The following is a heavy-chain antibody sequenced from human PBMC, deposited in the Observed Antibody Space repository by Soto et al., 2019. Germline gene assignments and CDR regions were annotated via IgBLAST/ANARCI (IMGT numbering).Heavy chain of an antibody. D-gene: IGHD3-16*01. CDR2: ISGGSVTI. CDR1: GFTFSSCV. CDR3: ARFGWGMATIGNPDLDY. J-gene: IGHJ4*02. Sequence: HPGGSLRLSCAASGFTFSSCVMSWVRQAPGKGLEWVAAISGGSVTIYYADSVKGRFTISRDNAKNTLYLEMNSLRAEDTAVYYCARFGWGMATIGNPDLDYWGQGTLVTVSS. V-gene: IGHV3-23*01.